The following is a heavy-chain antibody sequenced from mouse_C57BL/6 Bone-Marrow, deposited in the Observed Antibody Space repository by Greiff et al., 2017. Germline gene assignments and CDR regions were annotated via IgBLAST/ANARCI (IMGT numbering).Heavy chain of an antibody. V-gene: IGHV14-4*01. Sequence: VQLKQSGAELVRPGASVKLSCTASGFNIKDDYMHWVKQRPEQGLEWIGWIDPENGDTEYASKFQGKATITADTSSNTASLQLSSLTSEDTAVYYCTFYSNYYFDYWGQGTTLTASS. CDR2: IDPENGDT. D-gene: IGHD2-5*01. CDR1: GFNIKDDY. CDR3: TFYSNYYFDY. J-gene: IGHJ2*01.